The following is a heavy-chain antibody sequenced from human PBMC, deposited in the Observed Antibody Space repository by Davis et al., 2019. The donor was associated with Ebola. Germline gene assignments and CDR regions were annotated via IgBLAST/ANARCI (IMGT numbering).Heavy chain of an antibody. V-gene: IGHV4-39*02. CDR1: GGSISSSTSY. J-gene: IGHJ4*02. D-gene: IGHD3-3*01. Sequence: SETLSLTCTVSGGSISSSTSYWGWIRQPPGKGLEWIGTLYYTGSTFYNPSLRSRVTMSVDTSKNQFSLKLSSVTAADTAVYYCAREGTIFGCDYWGQGALVTVSS. CDR3: AREGTIFGCDY. CDR2: LYYTGST.